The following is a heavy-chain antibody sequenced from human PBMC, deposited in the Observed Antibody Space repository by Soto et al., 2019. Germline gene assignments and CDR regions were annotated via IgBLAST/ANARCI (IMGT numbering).Heavy chain of an antibody. CDR1: GGSVNNADYF. D-gene: IGHD4-17*01. J-gene: IGHJ6*02. Sequence: QVRLEESGPGLVKPSETLSLICSVSGGSVNNADYFWSWIRHHPENGLEWIGYIYYSGSTRYNPSFKTRATLSIDTSKNQFSLRLNSVTVADTAVYFCARDADYGGSRGGMDLWGRGTTVTVSS. CDR2: IYYSGST. CDR3: ARDADYGGSRGGMDL. V-gene: IGHV4-31*03.